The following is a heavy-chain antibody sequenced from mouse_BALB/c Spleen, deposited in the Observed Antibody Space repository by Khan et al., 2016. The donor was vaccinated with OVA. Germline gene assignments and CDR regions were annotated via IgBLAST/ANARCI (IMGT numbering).Heavy chain of an antibody. D-gene: IGHD1-1*01. CDR2: IDPANGNT. Sequence: VQLKQSGAELVKPGASVKLSCTASGFNIKDTFMHWVKQRPEQGLEWIGRIDPANGNTKYDPKFQGKATITADTSSNTAYLQLSSLTSEDSAVYYCASYHYYGSTYAFAYWGQGTLVTVSA. J-gene: IGHJ3*01. CDR3: ASYHYYGSTYAFAY. CDR1: GFNIKDTF. V-gene: IGHV14-3*02.